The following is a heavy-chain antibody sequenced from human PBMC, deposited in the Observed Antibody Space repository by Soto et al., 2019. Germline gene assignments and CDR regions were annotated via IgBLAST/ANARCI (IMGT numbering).Heavy chain of an antibody. CDR3: ATCPPCNVDAFDI. CDR2: IFSTGSA. Sequence: QVQLQESGPGQVKPSQTLSLACTVTGGSMSSVDYYWSWIRQPPGKGPEWIGYIFSTGSAHYNPSLKSRVTISVDTSNNQLSLNLTSVTAADTAMYYCATCPPCNVDAFDIWGQGTMVTVSS. CDR1: GGSMSSVDYY. V-gene: IGHV4-30-4*01. J-gene: IGHJ3*02.